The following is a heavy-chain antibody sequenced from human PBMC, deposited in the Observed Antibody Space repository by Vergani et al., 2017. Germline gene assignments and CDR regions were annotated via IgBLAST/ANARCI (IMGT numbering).Heavy chain of an antibody. CDR2: INHSGST. J-gene: IGHJ6*03. CDR3: ARVRTATLYRYNWNYPLDYYYMDV. CDR1: GGSFNSGSYY. D-gene: IGHD1-7*01. Sequence: QVQLQESGPGLVKPSQTLSLTCTVSGGSFNSGSYYWSWIRQPPGKGLEWIGEINHSGSTNYNPSLKSRVTISVDTSKNQFSLKLSSVTAADTAVYYCARVRTATLYRYNWNYPLDYYYMDVWGKGTTVTVSS. V-gene: IGHV4-39*07.